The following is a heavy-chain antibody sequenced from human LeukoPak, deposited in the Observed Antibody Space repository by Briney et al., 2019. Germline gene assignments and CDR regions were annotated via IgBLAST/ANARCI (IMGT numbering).Heavy chain of an antibody. D-gene: IGHD6-6*01. V-gene: IGHV6-1*01. CDR2: TYYRSKWYY. J-gene: IGHJ4*02. CDR1: GDSVSSNSAA. CDR3: ARGAPIAARRGTFDY. Sequence: SQTLSLTCAISGDSVSSNSAAWNWIRQSPSRGLEWLGRTYYRSKWYYDYAVAVKSRISINPDTSKNQFSLQLSSVTPEDTAVYYCARGAPIAARRGTFDYWGQGTLVTVSS.